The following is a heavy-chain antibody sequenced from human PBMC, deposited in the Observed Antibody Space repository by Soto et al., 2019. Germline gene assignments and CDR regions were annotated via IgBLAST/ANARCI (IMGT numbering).Heavy chain of an antibody. Sequence: SETLSLTCTVSGGSISSSSYYWGWIRQPPGKGLEWIGSIYYSGSTYYNPSLKSRVTISVDTSKNQFSLKLSSVTAADTAVYYCARPITIFGVVTEKHDAFDIWGQGTMVTVSS. CDR2: IYYSGST. D-gene: IGHD3-3*01. CDR3: ARPITIFGVVTEKHDAFDI. J-gene: IGHJ3*02. CDR1: GGSISSSSYY. V-gene: IGHV4-39*01.